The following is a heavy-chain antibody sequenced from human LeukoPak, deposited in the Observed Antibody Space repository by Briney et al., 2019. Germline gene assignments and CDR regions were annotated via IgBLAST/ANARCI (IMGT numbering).Heavy chain of an antibody. J-gene: IGHJ4*01. CDR2: INDSGST. Sequence: SETLSLTCAVYGGSFSGYYWSWIRQPPGKGLEWIGEINDSGSTNYNPSLKSRVTISIDMSKNQVSLKLSSVTAADTAVYYCARDPQGSGLNFDYWGHGTLVTVSS. CDR3: ARDPQGSGLNFDY. D-gene: IGHD6-19*01. V-gene: IGHV4-34*01. CDR1: GGSFSGYY.